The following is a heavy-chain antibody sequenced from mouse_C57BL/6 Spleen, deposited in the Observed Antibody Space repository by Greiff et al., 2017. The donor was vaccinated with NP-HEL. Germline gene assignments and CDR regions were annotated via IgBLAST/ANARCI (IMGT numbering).Heavy chain of an antibody. D-gene: IGHD3-2*02. CDR1: GFTFSDYG. J-gene: IGHJ4*01. V-gene: IGHV5-17*01. Sequence: EVHLVESGGGLVKPGGSLKLSCAASGFTFSDYGMHWVRQAPEKGLEWVAYISSGSSTIYYADTVKGRFPISRDNAKNTLFLQMTSLRSEDTAMYYCARGDSSGYFYAMDYWGQGTSVTVSS. CDR3: ARGDSSGYFYAMDY. CDR2: ISSGSSTI.